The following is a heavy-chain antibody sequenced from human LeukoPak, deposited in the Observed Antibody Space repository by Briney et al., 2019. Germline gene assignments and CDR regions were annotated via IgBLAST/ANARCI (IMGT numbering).Heavy chain of an antibody. CDR1: GYTLTELS. J-gene: IGHJ3*02. V-gene: IGHV1-24*01. D-gene: IGHD3-10*01. Sequence: GASVKVSCKVSGYTLTELSMHWVRQAPGKGLEWMGGFDPEDGETIYAQKFQGRVTMTEDTSTDTAYMELSSLRSEDTAVYYCATYYGSGSPHRDAFDIWGQGTMVTVSS. CDR2: FDPEDGET. CDR3: ATYYGSGSPHRDAFDI.